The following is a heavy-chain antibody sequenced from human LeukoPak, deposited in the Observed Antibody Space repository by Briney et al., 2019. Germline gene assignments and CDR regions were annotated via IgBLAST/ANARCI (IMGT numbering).Heavy chain of an antibody. Sequence: SETLSLTCAVSGGSISSGGYSWSWIRQPPGKGLEWIGYIYHSGSTYYNPSLKSRVTISVDTSKNQFSLKLSSVTAADTAVYYCARGQGTRMVRGVPPRPNWFDPWGQGTLVTVSS. CDR1: GGSISSGGYS. CDR3: ARGQGTRMVRGVPPRPNWFDP. J-gene: IGHJ5*02. V-gene: IGHV4-30-2*01. CDR2: IYHSGST. D-gene: IGHD3-10*01.